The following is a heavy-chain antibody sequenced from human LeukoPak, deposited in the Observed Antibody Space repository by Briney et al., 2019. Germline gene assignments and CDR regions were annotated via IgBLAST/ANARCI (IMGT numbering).Heavy chain of an antibody. Sequence: GGSLRLSCTASGFTFGDYAMSWFRQAPGKGLEWVGFIRCKAYGGTTEYAASVKGRFTISRDDSKSTAYLQMNSLKTEDTAVYYCTRAWDWRVSGSGSLYYFDYWGQGTLVTVSS. CDR3: TRAWDWRVSGSGSLYYFDY. J-gene: IGHJ4*02. D-gene: IGHD3-10*01. CDR1: GFTFGDYA. CDR2: IRCKAYGGTT. V-gene: IGHV3-49*03.